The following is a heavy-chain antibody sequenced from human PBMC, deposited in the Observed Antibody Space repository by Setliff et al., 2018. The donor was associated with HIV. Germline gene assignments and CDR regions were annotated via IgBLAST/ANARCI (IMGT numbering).Heavy chain of an antibody. J-gene: IGHJ3*02. V-gene: IGHV4-28*06. CDR2: VSDSGTT. Sequence: LSLTCAVSGYAISSGYHWTWIRQSPGKGLEWIGEVSDSGTTNYNPSLKSRVTMSVDTSKNRFSLKLSSVTAFDPAVYYCAKNVVGDSYALPNDAFDIWGQGTMVTVSS. D-gene: IGHD3-16*01. CDR1: GYAISSGYH. CDR3: AKNVVGDSYALPNDAFDI.